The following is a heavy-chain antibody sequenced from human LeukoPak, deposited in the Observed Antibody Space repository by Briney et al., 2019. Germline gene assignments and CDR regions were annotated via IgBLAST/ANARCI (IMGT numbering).Heavy chain of an antibody. CDR3: ARGGVVIAAAEG. V-gene: IGHV3-21*01. CDR2: ISSSSSYI. CDR1: GFTFSSYS. Sequence: GGSLRLSCAASGFTFSSYSMNWVRQAPGKGLEWVSSISSSSSYIYYADSVKGRFTISRDNAKNSLYLQMNSLRAEDTAVYYCARGGVVIAAAEGCGQGTLVTVSS. D-gene: IGHD6-13*01. J-gene: IGHJ4*02.